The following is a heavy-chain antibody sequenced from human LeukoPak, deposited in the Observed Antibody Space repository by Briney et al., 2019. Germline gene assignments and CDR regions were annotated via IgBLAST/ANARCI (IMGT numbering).Heavy chain of an antibody. CDR2: IYTSGST. J-gene: IGHJ3*02. CDR3: ARDPSYYDFWSGYPLDAFDI. CDR1: GGSISSYY. V-gene: IGHV4-4*07. D-gene: IGHD3-3*01. Sequence: SETLSLTCTVSGGSISSYYGSWIRQPAGKGLEWIGRIYTSGSTNYNPSLKSRVTMSVDTSKNQFSLKLSSVTAADTAVYYCARDPSYYDFWSGYPLDAFDIWGQGTMVTVSS.